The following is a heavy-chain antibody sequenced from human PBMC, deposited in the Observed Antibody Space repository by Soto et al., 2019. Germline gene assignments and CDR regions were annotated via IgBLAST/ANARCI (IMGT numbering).Heavy chain of an antibody. CDR1: GDSVSSNSAA. D-gene: IGHD3-9*01. Sequence: KQSQTLSLTCAISGDSVSSNSAAWNWIRQSPSRGLEWLGRTYYRSRWYNDYAVSVKSRITINPDTSKNQFSLQLNSVTTADTALYYCTRDHTFYDILTGYSTNWFDPWGQGTLVTVSS. J-gene: IGHJ5*02. CDR3: TRDHTFYDILTGYSTNWFDP. CDR2: TYYRSRWYN. V-gene: IGHV6-1*01.